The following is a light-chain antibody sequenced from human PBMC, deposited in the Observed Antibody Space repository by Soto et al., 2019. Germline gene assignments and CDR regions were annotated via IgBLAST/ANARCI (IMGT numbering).Light chain of an antibody. CDR3: QQYTGPPTT. V-gene: IGKV3-11*01. Sequence: EIVLTQSPDTLSLSRGERATLSCRASQSVTDFLAWYQQKPGQAPRLLIYDASNRATGIPARFSGSGSGTDFTLTISSLEPEDSAVYFCQQYTGPPTTFGQGTRLEIK. CDR2: DAS. CDR1: QSVTDF. J-gene: IGKJ5*01.